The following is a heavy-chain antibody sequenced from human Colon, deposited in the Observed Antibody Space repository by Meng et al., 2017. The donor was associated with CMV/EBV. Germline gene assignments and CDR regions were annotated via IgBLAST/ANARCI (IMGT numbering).Heavy chain of an antibody. D-gene: IGHD3-10*01. V-gene: IGHV4-59*12. CDR3: ARERRYYGSRSPDN. J-gene: IGHJ4*02. CDR2: IHSTQSP. CDR1: GGSISSYY. Sequence: SETLSLTCAVSGGSISSYYWSWIRQPPGKGLEWIGYIHSTQSPLYNPSLGSRVTISVDTSKNQFSLKLSSVTAADTAVYYCARERRYYGSRSPDNWGQGTLVTVSS.